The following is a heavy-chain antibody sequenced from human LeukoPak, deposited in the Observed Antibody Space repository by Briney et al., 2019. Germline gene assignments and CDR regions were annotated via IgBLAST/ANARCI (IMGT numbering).Heavy chain of an antibody. Sequence: SETLSLTCAVYGGSCDDYYCSWFRQPPGKGLEWIGEIHPSGIFYHNPSLMSRVTISIDTSKSQFSLRLTSVTAADTAFYYCARGRDRIKPGDHWGQGSLVTVFS. J-gene: IGHJ4*02. V-gene: IGHV4-34*01. CDR3: ARGRDRIKPGDH. D-gene: IGHD2-21*01. CDR1: GGSCDDYY. CDR2: IHPSGIF.